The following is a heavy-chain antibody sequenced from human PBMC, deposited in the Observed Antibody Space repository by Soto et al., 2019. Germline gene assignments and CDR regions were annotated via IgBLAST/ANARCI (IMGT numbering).Heavy chain of an antibody. Sequence: QVQLQQWGAGLLKPSETLSLTCAVYGGSFSGYYWSWIRQPPGKGLEWIGEINHSGSTNYNPSLKSRVTISVDTSKHQFSLKLSSVTAADTAVYYCARGRSRLLWFGKHNWFDPWGQGTLVTVSS. D-gene: IGHD3-10*01. CDR2: INHSGST. CDR1: GGSFSGYY. J-gene: IGHJ5*02. CDR3: ARGRSRLLWFGKHNWFDP. V-gene: IGHV4-34*01.